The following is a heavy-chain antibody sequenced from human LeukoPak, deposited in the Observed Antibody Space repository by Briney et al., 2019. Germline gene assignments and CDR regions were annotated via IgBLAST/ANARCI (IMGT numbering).Heavy chain of an antibody. CDR3: ARHGGTVAVNDAFDI. J-gene: IGHJ3*02. CDR1: DGSIISYY. D-gene: IGHD1/OR15-1a*01. CDR2: IYYSGRT. Sequence: SETLSLTCTVSDGSIISYYWSWIRQPPGKGLEWIGHIYYSGRTSYSPSLKSRVTISVDTSNNQFSLKLDSVTAADTAVYYCARHGGTVAVNDAFDIWGRGTMVTVSS. V-gene: IGHV4-59*08.